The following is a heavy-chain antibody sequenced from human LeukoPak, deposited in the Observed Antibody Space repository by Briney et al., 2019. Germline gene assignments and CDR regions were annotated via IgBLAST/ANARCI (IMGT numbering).Heavy chain of an antibody. CDR2: IDPNSGGT. Sequence: ASVKVSCKASGYIFTDYYIHWIRQAPGQGLEWMGWIDPNSGGTHHAPNFQGRATMTRDTSSSTVYMDLSRLRSADTAIYCCARSRTPFHYYGVHVWGLGTSVTVSS. V-gene: IGHV1-2*02. J-gene: IGHJ6*02. CDR3: ARSRTPFHYYGVHV. CDR1: GYIFTDYY. D-gene: IGHD1-1*01.